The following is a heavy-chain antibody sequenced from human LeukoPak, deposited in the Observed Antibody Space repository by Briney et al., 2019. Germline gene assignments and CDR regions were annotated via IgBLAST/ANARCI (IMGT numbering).Heavy chain of an antibody. V-gene: IGHV3-23*01. CDR3: AKDRRGTYFGTMDI. CDR2: ISDSGGTT. CDR1: GFNFANHA. D-gene: IGHD1-26*01. J-gene: IGHJ6*02. Sequence: GGSLRLSCAASGFNFANHAMSWVRQTPGKGLEWVSFISDSGGTTYYTDSVKGRFTISRDNSKNTLYLQMNSLRAEDTAVYYCAKDRRGTYFGTMDIWGQGTTVTVSS.